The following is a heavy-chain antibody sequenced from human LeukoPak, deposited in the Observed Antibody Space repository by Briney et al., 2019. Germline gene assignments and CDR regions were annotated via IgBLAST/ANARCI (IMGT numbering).Heavy chain of an antibody. V-gene: IGHV4-34*01. CDR2: INHSGST. D-gene: IGHD4-17*01. CDR3: ARGAVTTYYFDY. J-gene: IGHJ4*02. CDR1: GGSFSGYY. Sequence: PSETLSLTCAVYGGSFSGYYWSWIRQPPGKGLEWIGEINHSGSTNYNPSLKSRVTISVDTSKNQFSLKLSPVTAADTAVYYCARGAVTTYYFDYWGQGTLVTVSS.